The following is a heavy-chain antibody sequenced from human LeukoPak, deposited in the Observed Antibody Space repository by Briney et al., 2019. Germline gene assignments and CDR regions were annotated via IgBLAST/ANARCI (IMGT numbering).Heavy chain of an antibody. CDR2: ISGSGGTT. D-gene: IGHD1-26*01. CDR1: GFTFNTYA. J-gene: IGHJ4*02. Sequence: GGSLRLSCAASGFTFNTYAMSWVRQAAGKGLEWVSAISGSGGTTYYADSVKGRFTISRDNSKNTLYLQMNSLRAEDTAVYYCAKVRRSGSPKDFDYWGQGTLVTVSS. V-gene: IGHV3-23*01. CDR3: AKVRRSGSPKDFDY.